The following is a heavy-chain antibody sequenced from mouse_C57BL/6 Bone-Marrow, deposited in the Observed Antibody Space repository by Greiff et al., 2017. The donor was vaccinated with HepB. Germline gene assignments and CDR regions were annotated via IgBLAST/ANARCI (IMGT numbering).Heavy chain of an antibody. V-gene: IGHV3-5*01. D-gene: IGHD2-2*01. Sequence: DVMLVESGPGLVKPSQTVFLTCTVTGISITTGNYRWSWIRQFPGNKLEWIGYIYYSGTITYNPSLTSRTTITRDTPKNQFFLEMNSLTAEDTATYYCARGEGGYPYAMDYWGQGTSVTVSS. CDR1: GISITTGNYR. CDR2: IYYSGTI. J-gene: IGHJ4*01. CDR3: ARGEGGYPYAMDY.